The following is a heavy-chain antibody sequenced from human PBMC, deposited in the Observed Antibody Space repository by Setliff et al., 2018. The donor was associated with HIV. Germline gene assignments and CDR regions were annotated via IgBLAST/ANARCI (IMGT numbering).Heavy chain of an antibody. CDR3: AREDRAYCGGDCYSPFMSD. CDR1: GGSISSSSYY. Sequence: PSETLSLTCTVSGGSISSSSYYWGWIRQPPGKGLEWIASMFYRGTTYYSPSLKSRLTTSVDTSRNQFSLKLNSVTAADTAVYYCAREDRAYCGGDCYSPFMSDWGQGTLVTVS. V-gene: IGHV4-39*07. J-gene: IGHJ4*02. CDR2: MFYRGTT. D-gene: IGHD2-21*02.